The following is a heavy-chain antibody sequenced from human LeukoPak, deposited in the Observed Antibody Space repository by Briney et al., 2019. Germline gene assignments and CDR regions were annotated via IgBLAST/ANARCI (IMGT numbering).Heavy chain of an antibody. CDR2: ISAYNGNT. D-gene: IGHD3-10*01. Sequence: ASVKVSCKASGYTFTSYGISWVRQAPGQGLEGVGGISAYNGNTNYAQKLQARVTMTTDTSTSTAYMELRSLRSDVTAVYYCARVGWFGETNYYYYYDIDVWGQGTPVTVSS. CDR3: ARVGWFGETNYYYYYDIDV. CDR1: GYTFTSYG. J-gene: IGHJ6*02. V-gene: IGHV1-18*01.